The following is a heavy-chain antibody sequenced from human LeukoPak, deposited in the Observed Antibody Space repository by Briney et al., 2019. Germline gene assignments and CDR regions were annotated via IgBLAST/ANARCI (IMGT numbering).Heavy chain of an antibody. D-gene: IGHD3-22*01. Sequence: ASVKVSCKASGYTFTGYYMHWVRQAPGQGLGWMGWINPNSGGTNYAQKFQGRVTMTRDTSISTAYMELSRLKSDDTAVYYCARDYSSGYYSDYWGQGTLVTVSS. J-gene: IGHJ4*02. CDR3: ARDYSSGYYSDY. V-gene: IGHV1-2*02. CDR1: GYTFTGYY. CDR2: INPNSGGT.